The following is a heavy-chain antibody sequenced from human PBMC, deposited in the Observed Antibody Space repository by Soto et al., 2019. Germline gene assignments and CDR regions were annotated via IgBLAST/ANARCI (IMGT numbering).Heavy chain of an antibody. CDR2: IYHGWST. CDR1: VGSISSGYYY. D-gene: IGHD3-10*01. J-gene: IGHJ5*02. V-gene: IGHV4-30-4*01. Sequence: PSETLSLTCTVSVGSISSGYYYWSWIRHPPGKGLEWIGYIYHGWSTYYHPSLKTRLTISLDTSKNQFSMKLTSVTAADTAVYYCVAIRSGSYYVYWFDPWGQGTMVTVSS. CDR3: VAIRSGSYYVYWFDP.